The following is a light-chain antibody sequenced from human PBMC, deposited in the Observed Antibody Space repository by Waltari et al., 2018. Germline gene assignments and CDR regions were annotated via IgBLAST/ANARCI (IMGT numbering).Light chain of an antibody. J-gene: IGLJ2*01. V-gene: IGLV2-8*01. CDR2: HVT. CDR3: SSNAGINNFV. CDR1: SSDVGSSDY. Sequence: QSALTQPPSASGSPGQTVTISCAGTSSDVGSSDYVYWYQKHPGQAPKLLIYHVTKRPSGVPDRFSGSKSGNTASLTVSGLQAEDEADYYCSSNAGINNFVFGGGTKLTVL.